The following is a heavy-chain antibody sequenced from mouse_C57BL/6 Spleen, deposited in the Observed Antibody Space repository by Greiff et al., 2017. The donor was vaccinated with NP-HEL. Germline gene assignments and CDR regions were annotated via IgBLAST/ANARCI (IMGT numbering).Heavy chain of an antibody. CDR2: INPNNGGT. J-gene: IGHJ3*01. D-gene: IGHD2-4*01. V-gene: IGHV1-26*01. CDR3: GRRDDHGGFAY. Sequence: EVQLQQSGPELVKPGASVKISCKASGYTFTDYYMNWVKQSHGKSLEWIGDINPNNGGTSYNQKFKGKATLTVDKSSSTAYMERRSLTSEDCAVYDCGRRDDHGGFAYWGQGTLVTVSA. CDR1: GYTFTDYY.